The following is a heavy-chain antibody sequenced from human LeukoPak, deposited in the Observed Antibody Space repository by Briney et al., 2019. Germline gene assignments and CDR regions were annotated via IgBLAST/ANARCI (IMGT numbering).Heavy chain of an antibody. CDR2: IVVGSGNT. Sequence: SVKVSCKASGFTFTSSAMQWVRQARGQRLEWIGWIVVGSGNTNYAQKFQERVTITRDMSTSTAYMELSSLRSEATAVYYCAADPLEMASQGYWGQGTLVTVSS. CDR1: GFTFTSSA. D-gene: IGHD5-24*01. CDR3: AADPLEMASQGY. J-gene: IGHJ4*02. V-gene: IGHV1-58*02.